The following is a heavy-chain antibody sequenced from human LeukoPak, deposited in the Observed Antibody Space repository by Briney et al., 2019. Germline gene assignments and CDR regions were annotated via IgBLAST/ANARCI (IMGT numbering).Heavy chain of an antibody. CDR1: GGSFSGYY. V-gene: IGHV4-34*01. CDR2: INHSGST. D-gene: IGHD3-3*01. CDR3: ARGEGLGLRY. J-gene: IGHJ4*02. Sequence: SETLSLTCAVYGGSFSGYYWSWIRQPPGKGLEWIGEINHSGSTNYNPSLKSRVTISVDKSKNQFSLKLSSVTAADTAVYYCARGEGLGLRYWGQGTLVTVSS.